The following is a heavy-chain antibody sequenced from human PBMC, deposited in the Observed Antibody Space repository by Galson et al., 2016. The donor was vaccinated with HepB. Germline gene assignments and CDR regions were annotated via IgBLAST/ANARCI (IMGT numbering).Heavy chain of an antibody. D-gene: IGHD3-3*01. V-gene: IGHV3-11*01. J-gene: IGHJ6*02. CDR1: GFTFSDYY. Sequence: SLRLSCAASGFTFSDYYMSWIRQAPGKGLEWVSYISSSSTTMYYADSVEGRFTISRDNAKRSLDLQLNSLRVEDTAVYYCARGKSHKSNSYDGMDVWGQGTLVTVSS. CDR3: ARGKSHKSNSYDGMDV. CDR2: ISSSSTTM.